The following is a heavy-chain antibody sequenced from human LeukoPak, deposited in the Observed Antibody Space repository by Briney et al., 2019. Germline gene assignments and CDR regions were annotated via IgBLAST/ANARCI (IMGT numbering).Heavy chain of an antibody. CDR2: IYSGGST. V-gene: IGHV3-53*01. Sequence: PGGSLRLSCAASGFTVSSNYMSWVRQAPGKGLEWVSVIYSGGSTYYADSVKGRFTASRDNSKNTLYLQMNSLRAEDTAVYCCARSPGAVADDAFDIWGQGTMVTVSS. J-gene: IGHJ3*02. D-gene: IGHD6-19*01. CDR3: ARSPGAVADDAFDI. CDR1: GFTVSSNY.